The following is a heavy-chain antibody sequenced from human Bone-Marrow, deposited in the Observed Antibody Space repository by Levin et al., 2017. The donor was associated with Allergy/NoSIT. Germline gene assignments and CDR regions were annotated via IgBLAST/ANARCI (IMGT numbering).Heavy chain of an antibody. Sequence: PVASVKVSCAASGFTFSRYWMHWVRQAPGKGLVWVSRINTAGNGANYADSVKGRFTISRDNAKNTVYLQMNSLRVEDTAVYYCASLGYYDISGFYFDAFDIWGQGTMVTVSS. D-gene: IGHD3-22*01. CDR2: INTAGNGA. CDR3: ASLGYYDISGFYFDAFDI. V-gene: IGHV3-74*01. CDR1: GFTFSRYW. J-gene: IGHJ3*02.